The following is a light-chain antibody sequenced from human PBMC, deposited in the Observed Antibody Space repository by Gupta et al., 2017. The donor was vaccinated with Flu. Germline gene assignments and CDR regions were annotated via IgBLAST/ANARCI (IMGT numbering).Light chain of an antibody. CDR1: SSNIGTKT. CDR3: AAWDDSLNGPV. J-gene: IGLJ3*02. Sequence: QSVLTQPPSTSGTPGQRVTIPCSRSSSNIGTKTVDWYQQLPGAAPKLLIYSNNRRPSGVPDRFSGSKSGTSASLAISGLQSEDEADYYCAAWDDSLNGPVFGGGTKLTVL. CDR2: SNN. V-gene: IGLV1-44*01.